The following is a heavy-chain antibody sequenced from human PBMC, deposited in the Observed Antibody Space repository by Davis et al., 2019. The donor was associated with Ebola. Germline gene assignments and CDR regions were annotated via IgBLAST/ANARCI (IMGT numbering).Heavy chain of an antibody. J-gene: IGHJ5*02. CDR3: ARGVDSSGWYGWFDP. D-gene: IGHD6-19*01. CDR1: GGSISSSSYY. CDR2: IYYSGST. Sequence: MPSETLSLTCTVSGGSISSSSYYWGWIRQPPGKGLEWIGSIYYSGSTYYNPSLKSRVTISVDTSKNQFSLKLSSVTAADTAVYYCARGVDSSGWYGWFDPWGQGTLVTVSS. V-gene: IGHV4-39*01.